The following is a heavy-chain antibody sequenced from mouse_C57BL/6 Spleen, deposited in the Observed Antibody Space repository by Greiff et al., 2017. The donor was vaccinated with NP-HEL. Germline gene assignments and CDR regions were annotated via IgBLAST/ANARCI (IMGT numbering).Heavy chain of an antibody. J-gene: IGHJ3*01. Sequence: DVKLVESGGGLVKPGGSLKLSCAASGFTFSDYGMHWVRQAPEKGLEWVAYISSGSSTIYYADTVKGRFTISRDNAKNTLFLQMTSLRSEDTAMYYCARPLLFWFAYWGQGTLVTVSA. CDR3: ARPLLFWFAY. V-gene: IGHV5-17*01. D-gene: IGHD2-1*01. CDR2: ISSGSSTI. CDR1: GFTFSDYG.